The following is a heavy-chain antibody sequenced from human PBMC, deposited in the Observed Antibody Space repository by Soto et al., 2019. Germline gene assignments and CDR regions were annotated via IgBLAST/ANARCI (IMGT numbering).Heavy chain of an antibody. J-gene: IGHJ4*02. D-gene: IGHD2-8*02. CDR3: ARGQSSLLLDC. V-gene: IGHV4-34*01. CDR1: GGSFSGYY. Sequence: QVQLQQWGAGLLKPSETLSLTCAVYGGSFSGYYWSWIRQPPGKGLEWIGEINHSGSTNYNPSLKSRVTISVDTSKNQFFLKLSSVTAADTPVYYCARGQSSLLLDCWGQGVLVTVSS. CDR2: INHSGST.